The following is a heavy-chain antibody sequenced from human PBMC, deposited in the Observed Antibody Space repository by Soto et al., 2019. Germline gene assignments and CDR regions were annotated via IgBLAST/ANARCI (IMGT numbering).Heavy chain of an antibody. V-gene: IGHV1-69*01. CDR1: GGTFSSYA. J-gene: IGHJ6*02. Sequence: QVQLVQSGAEVQKPGSSVKVSCKASGGTFSSYAIGWVRQAPGQGLEWMGGIIPISGTANYAQKFQGRVTITADESTSTAYMELSSLRSEHTAVYYCARSQGSSTSLEIYYYYYYGMDVWGQGTTVTVSS. D-gene: IGHD2-2*01. CDR2: IIPISGTA. CDR3: ARSQGSSTSLEIYYYYYYGMDV.